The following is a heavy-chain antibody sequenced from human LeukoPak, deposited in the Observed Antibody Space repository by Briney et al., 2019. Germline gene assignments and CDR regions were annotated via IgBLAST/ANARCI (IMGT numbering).Heavy chain of an antibody. CDR2: IIPIFGTA. V-gene: IGHV1-69*13. Sequence: SVKVSCKASGYTFTSYAMNWVRQAPGQGLEWMGGIIPIFGTANYAQKFQGRVTITADESTSTAYMELRSLRSDDTAVYYCARAGYYNLWFGELWIDYWGQGTLVTVSS. J-gene: IGHJ4*02. CDR3: ARAGYYNLWFGELWIDY. CDR1: GYTFTSYA. D-gene: IGHD3-10*01.